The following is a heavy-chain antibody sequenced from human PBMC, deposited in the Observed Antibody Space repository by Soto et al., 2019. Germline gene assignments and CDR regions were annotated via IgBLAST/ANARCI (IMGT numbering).Heavy chain of an antibody. CDR1: GFAFSNYA. J-gene: IGHJ4*02. V-gene: IGHV3-23*01. CDR3: XXXXXXXXXXXXYHFDC. CDR2: LTAGGGDT. D-gene: IGHD2-8*01. Sequence: EMQLLESGGGLVQPGGSLRLSCAASGFAFSNYAMSWVRQAPGKGLEWVSTLTAGGGDTYYAESVKGRFTISRDNSKNMLXMQMXSXXXXXXXXXXXXXXXXXXXXXXXYHFDCWGQGTLVTV.